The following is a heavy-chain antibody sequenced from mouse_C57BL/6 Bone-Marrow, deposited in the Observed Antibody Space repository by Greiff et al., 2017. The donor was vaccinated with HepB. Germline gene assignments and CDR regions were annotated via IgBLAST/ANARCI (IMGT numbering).Heavy chain of an antibody. D-gene: IGHD1-1*01. CDR1: GYTFTSYW. J-gene: IGHJ4*01. CDR3: SREDPRAYGSGYAMDY. CDR2: INPSSGYT. V-gene: IGHV1-7*01. Sequence: VQLVESGAELAKPGASVKLSCKASGYTFTSYWMHWVKQRPGQGLEWIGYINPSSGYTKYNQKFKDKATLTADKSSSTAYMQLSSLTYEDSAVYYCSREDPRAYGSGYAMDYWGQGTSVTVSS.